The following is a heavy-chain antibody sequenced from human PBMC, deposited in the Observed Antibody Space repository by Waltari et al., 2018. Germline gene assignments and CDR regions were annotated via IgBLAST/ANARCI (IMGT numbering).Heavy chain of an antibody. CDR2: VDPEDGET. CDR3: ATALGDSSSASRPFDF. CDR1: GYTFSDYD. Sequence: EVQLLQSGAELKEPGTTVRISCKVSGYTFSDYDIHWVKQAPGKGLRWMGLVDPEDGETIYADNFQGRVTISADTSTDTAFMELSSLRSEDTAVFYCATALGDSSSASRPFDFWGQGTMITVSS. D-gene: IGHD6-19*01. V-gene: IGHV1-69-2*01. J-gene: IGHJ3*01.